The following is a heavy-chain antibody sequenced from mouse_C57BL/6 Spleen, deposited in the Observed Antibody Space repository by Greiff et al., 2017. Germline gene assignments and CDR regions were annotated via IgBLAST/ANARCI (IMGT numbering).Heavy chain of an antibody. CDR2: IDPNSGGT. CDR1: GYTFTSYW. Sequence: VQLQQPGAELVKPGASVKLSCKASGYTFTSYWMHWVKQRPGRGLEWIGRIDPNSGGTKYNEKFKSKDTLTVDKPASTAYMQLSILTAEYSAVYYCARRGLGRTSYAMDYWGQGTSVTVSS. D-gene: IGHD4-1*01. V-gene: IGHV1-72*01. J-gene: IGHJ4*01. CDR3: ARRGLGRTSYAMDY.